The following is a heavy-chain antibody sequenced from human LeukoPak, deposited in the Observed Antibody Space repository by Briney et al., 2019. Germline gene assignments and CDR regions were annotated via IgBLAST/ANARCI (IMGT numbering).Heavy chain of an antibody. CDR1: GYSFTSYW. V-gene: IGHV5-51*01. CDR2: IYPGDSDT. CDR3: ARQVVRYGGYLSYFDL. D-gene: IGHD4-17*01. Sequence: GESLKISCKGSGYSFTSYWIGWVRQMPGKGLEWMGIIYPGDSDTRYSPSFQGQVTISADKSISTAYLQWSSLKASDTAMYYCARQVVRYGGYLSYFDLWGRGTLVTVSS. J-gene: IGHJ2*01.